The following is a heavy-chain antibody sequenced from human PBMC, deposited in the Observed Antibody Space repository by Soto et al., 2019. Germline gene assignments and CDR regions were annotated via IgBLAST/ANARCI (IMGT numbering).Heavy chain of an antibody. V-gene: IGHV3-23*01. CDR3: ARTTTTKSRDY. CDR1: GFTFSSYD. D-gene: IGHD4-17*01. J-gene: IGHJ4*02. CDR2: ISVTGSGT. Sequence: QPGGSTRLSRAASGFTFSSYDMGGVRQAPGKGLEYVSSISVTGSGTYYADSVKGRFTISRDNSKNTLYLQMNSLRVEDTAVYYCARTTTTKSRDYWGQGTLVTVSS.